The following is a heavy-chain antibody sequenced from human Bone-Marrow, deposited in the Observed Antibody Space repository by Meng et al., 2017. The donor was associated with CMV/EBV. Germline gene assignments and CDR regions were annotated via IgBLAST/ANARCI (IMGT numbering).Heavy chain of an antibody. CDR1: GFTFSSYE. J-gene: IGHJ6*02. CDR2: ISSSGSTI. Sequence: GGSLRLSCAASGFTFSSYEMNWARKAQGKGLEWVSYISSSGSTIYYADTVKGRFTISRDNAKNSLYLQMNSLRAEDTAVYYCARDRLSPGVTIFGGVNRLGGYGMDVWGQGTTVTVSS. D-gene: IGHD3-3*01. V-gene: IGHV3-48*03. CDR3: ARDRLSPGVTIFGGVNRLGGYGMDV.